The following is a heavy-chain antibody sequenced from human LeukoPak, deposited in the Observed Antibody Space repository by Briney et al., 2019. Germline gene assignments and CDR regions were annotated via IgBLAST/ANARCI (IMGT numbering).Heavy chain of an antibody. D-gene: IGHD6-6*01. CDR1: GFTFDDYT. Sequence: GGSLRLSCAASGFTFDDYTMHWVRQAPGKGLEWVSLISWDGGSTYYADSVKGRFTISRDNSKNSLYLQMNSLRTEDTALYYCAKDHVEYSSSSYYYYMDVWGKGTTVTVSS. J-gene: IGHJ6*03. V-gene: IGHV3-43*01. CDR2: ISWDGGST. CDR3: AKDHVEYSSSSYYYYMDV.